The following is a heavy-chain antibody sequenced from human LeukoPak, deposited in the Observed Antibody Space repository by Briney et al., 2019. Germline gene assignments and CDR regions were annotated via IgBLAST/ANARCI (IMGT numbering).Heavy chain of an antibody. J-gene: IGHJ6*04. CDR2: IIPIFGTA. CDR1: GYTFTGYY. V-gene: IGHV1-69*13. Sequence: SVKVSCKASGYTFTGYYVHWVRQAPGQGLEWMGGIIPIFGTANYAQKFQGRVTITADESTSTAYMELSSLRSEDTAVYYCARYSSGWYPGYYYYGMDVWGKGTTVTVSS. CDR3: ARYSSGWYPGYYYYGMDV. D-gene: IGHD6-19*01.